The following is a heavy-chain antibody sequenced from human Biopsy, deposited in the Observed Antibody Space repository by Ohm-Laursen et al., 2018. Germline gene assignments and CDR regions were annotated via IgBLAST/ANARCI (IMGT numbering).Heavy chain of an antibody. Sequence: GTLSLTWVVSGRSFSDYRWTWIRQPPGKGLEWIGQINQSGSTNYNPSLKSRVTISADASKYEFSLRLTSVTAADTAVYFCGNEVYGRDYWGLGARVTVSS. CDR3: GNEVYGRDY. CDR2: INQSGST. V-gene: IGHV4-34*01. D-gene: IGHD4-17*01. J-gene: IGHJ4*02. CDR1: GRSFSDYR.